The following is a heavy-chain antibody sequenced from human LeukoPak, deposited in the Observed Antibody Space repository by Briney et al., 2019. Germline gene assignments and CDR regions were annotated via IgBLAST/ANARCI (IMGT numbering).Heavy chain of an antibody. CDR2: ISYSGRT. Sequence: SETLSLTCSVSGGSISDYYWTWIRQPPGKRMEWIGYISYSGRTNYNPSLKSRVTISVDTSKNQFSLKLRFLTAADTAVYYCARVVRKYMDVWGKGTTVTISS. J-gene: IGHJ6*03. CDR1: GGSISDYY. CDR3: ARVVRKYMDV. V-gene: IGHV4-59*12.